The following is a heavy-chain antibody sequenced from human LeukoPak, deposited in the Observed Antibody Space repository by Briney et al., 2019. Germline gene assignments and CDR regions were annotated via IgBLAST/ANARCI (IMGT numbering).Heavy chain of an antibody. CDR2: IYYSGST. CDR1: GGSISSSSHY. V-gene: IGHV4-39*01. D-gene: IGHD2-2*01. Sequence: SETLSLTCTVSGGSISSSSHYWGWIRQPPGKGLEWIGSIYYSGSTYYNPSLKSRVTISVDTSKNQFSLKLSSVTAADTAVYYCARCSSTSCNYWGQGTLVTVSS. CDR3: ARCSSTSCNY. J-gene: IGHJ4*02.